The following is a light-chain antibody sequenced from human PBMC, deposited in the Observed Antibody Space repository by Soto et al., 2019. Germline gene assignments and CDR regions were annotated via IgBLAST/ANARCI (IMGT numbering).Light chain of an antibody. Sequence: EIVMPQSPATLSVSPGGRARLCCRASQSISDTLAWYQQKPGQAPRLLIYSASRGATGFPARFSGSGSGTDFTLPIRSLQSADFALYYGQQYKNWPPITFGQGTRLEIK. CDR1: QSISDT. V-gene: IGKV3-15*01. CDR2: SAS. CDR3: QQYKNWPPIT. J-gene: IGKJ5*01.